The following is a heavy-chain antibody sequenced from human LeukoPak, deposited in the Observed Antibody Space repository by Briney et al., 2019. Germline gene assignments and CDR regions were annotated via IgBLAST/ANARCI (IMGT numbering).Heavy chain of an antibody. CDR3: ARHLPPYYYGSGSYYIPYFDY. CDR2: IYPGDSDT. J-gene: IGHJ4*02. Sequence: GESLKISCKGSGYSFTSYWIGWVRQMPGKGLEWMGIIYPGDSDTRYSPSFQGQVTISADKSISTAYLQWSSLKASDTAMHYCARHLPPYYYGSGSYYIPYFDYWGQGTLVTVSS. CDR1: GYSFTSYW. V-gene: IGHV5-51*01. D-gene: IGHD3-10*01.